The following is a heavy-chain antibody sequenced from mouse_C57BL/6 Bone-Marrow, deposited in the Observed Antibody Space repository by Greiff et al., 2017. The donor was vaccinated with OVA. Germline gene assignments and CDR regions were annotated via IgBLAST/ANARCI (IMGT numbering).Heavy chain of an antibody. V-gene: IGHV1-81*01. D-gene: IGHD4-1*01. CDR2: IYPRSGNT. CDR1: GYTFTSYG. CDR3: AGPGGY. Sequence: VQLQQSGAELVRPGASVKLSCKASGYTFTSYGISWVKQRPGQGLEWIGEIYPRSGNTYYNEKFKGKATLTADKSSSTAYMELRSLTSEDSAVYFGAGPGGYWGQGTTLTVSS. J-gene: IGHJ2*01.